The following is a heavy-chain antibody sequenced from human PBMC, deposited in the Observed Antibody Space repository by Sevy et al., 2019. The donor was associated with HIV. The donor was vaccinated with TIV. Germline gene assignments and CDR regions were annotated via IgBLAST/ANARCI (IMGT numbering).Heavy chain of an antibody. CDR3: ARSISWYASFDY. V-gene: IGHV1-69*13. Sequence: ASVKVSCKASGRTFRNNAISWVRQAPGQGLQWMGGIIPMFGTANYVQKFQGRVTITADESTNTAYRELSSLRSEDTAVYYCARSISWYASFDYWGQGTLVTVSS. J-gene: IGHJ4*02. CDR1: GRTFRNNA. D-gene: IGHD6-13*01. CDR2: IIPMFGTA.